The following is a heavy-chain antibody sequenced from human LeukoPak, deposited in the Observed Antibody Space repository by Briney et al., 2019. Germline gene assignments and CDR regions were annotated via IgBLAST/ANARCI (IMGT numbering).Heavy chain of an antibody. J-gene: IGHJ4*02. CDR2: INHSGST. CDR3: ARIIMGGGSTAPGYYFDY. CDR1: GGSFSGYY. Sequence: PSETLSLTCAVYGGSFSGYYWSWIRQPPGKGLEWIGEINHSGSTNYNPSLKSRVTISVDTSKNQFSLKLSSVTAADTAVYYCARIIMGGGSTAPGYYFDYWGQGTLVTVSS. V-gene: IGHV4-34*01. D-gene: IGHD3-10*01.